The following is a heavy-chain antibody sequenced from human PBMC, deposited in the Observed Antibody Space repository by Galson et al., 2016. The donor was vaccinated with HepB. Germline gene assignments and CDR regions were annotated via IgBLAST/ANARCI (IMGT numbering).Heavy chain of an antibody. CDR3: AQYYYDTSGFLEYFQH. Sequence: SLRLSCAASGFTFSSYWMSWVRRAPGKGLEWVANIKQDGSEKYYVDSVKGRFTISRDNAKNSLYLQMNSLRAEDTAVYYCAQYYYDTSGFLEYFQHWGQGTRVTVSS. V-gene: IGHV3-7*03. J-gene: IGHJ1*01. CDR2: IKQDGSEK. CDR1: GFTFSSYW. D-gene: IGHD3-22*01.